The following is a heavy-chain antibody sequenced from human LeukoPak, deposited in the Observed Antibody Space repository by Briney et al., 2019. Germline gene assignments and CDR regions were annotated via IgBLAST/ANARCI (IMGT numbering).Heavy chain of an antibody. D-gene: IGHD2-15*01. CDR2: IIPIFGTA. Sequence: ASVKVSCKASGGTFSSYAISWVRQAPGQGLEWMGGIIPIFGTANYAQKFQGRVTITADESTSTAYMELSSLRSEDTALYYCANRVIGYCFDYWGQGTLVTVSS. CDR3: ANRVIGYCFDY. J-gene: IGHJ4*02. V-gene: IGHV1-69*13. CDR1: GGTFSSYA.